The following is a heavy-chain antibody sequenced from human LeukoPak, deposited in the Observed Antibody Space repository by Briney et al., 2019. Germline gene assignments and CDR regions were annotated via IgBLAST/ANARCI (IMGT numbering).Heavy chain of an antibody. V-gene: IGHV3-21*06. J-gene: IGHJ4*02. CDR1: GFTFNTYS. Sequence: GGSLRLSCEASGFTFNTYSMNWARQAPGKGLEWVSSIDSSGGYMFYADSVKGRFIISRDNAKDSLYLQMNSLRAEDTAVYYCAKESAAAGTEYFDYWGQGTLVTVSS. D-gene: IGHD6-13*01. CDR2: IDSSGGYM. CDR3: AKESAAAGTEYFDY.